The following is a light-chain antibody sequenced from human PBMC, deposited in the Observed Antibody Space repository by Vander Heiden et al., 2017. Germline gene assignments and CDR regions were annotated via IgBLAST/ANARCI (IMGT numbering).Light chain of an antibody. CDR3: KQYLQTTT. Sequence: DIVMTQSPLSLPVTPGEPASISCRSSQSLLHSNGYNYLDWYPQKPGQSPQLLIYWGSNRAYGVPDRFSGSGSGTDFTLKISRVEADDVGVYYCKQYLQTTTFGQGTKVEIK. CDR2: WGS. CDR1: QSLLHSNGYNY. V-gene: IGKV2-28*01. J-gene: IGKJ1*01.